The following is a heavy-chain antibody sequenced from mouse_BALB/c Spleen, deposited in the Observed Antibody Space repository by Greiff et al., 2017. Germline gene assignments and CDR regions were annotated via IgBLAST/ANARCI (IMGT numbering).Heavy chain of an antibody. Sequence: VQLKQSGPGLVKPSQSLSLTCTVTGYSITSDYAWNWIRQFPGNKLEWMGYISYSGSTSYNPSLKSRISITRDTSKNQFFLQLNSVTTEDTATYYCASSTVVAPEFAYWGQGTLVTVSA. J-gene: IGHJ3*01. CDR1: GYSITSDYA. D-gene: IGHD1-1*01. CDR2: ISYSGST. V-gene: IGHV3-2*02. CDR3: ASSTVVAPEFAY.